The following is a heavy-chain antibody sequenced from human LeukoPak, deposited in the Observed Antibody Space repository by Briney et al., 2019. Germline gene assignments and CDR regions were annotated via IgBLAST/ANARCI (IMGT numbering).Heavy chain of an antibody. CDR3: AGASLQPAAAIPPWGY. Sequence: GGSLRLSCAASGFTFSSYAMHWVRQAPGKGLEWVAVISYDGSNRYYADSVKGRFTISRDNSKNTLYPQMNSLRAEDTAVYYCAGASLQPAAAIPPWGYWGQGTLVTVSS. CDR2: ISYDGSNR. CDR1: GFTFSSYA. D-gene: IGHD2-2*02. J-gene: IGHJ4*02. V-gene: IGHV3-30-3*01.